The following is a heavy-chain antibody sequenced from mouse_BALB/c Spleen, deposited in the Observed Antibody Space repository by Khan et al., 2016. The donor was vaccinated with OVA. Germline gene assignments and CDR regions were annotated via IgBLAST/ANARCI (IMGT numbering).Heavy chain of an antibody. CDR3: ARIPTFITTALDY. Sequence: EVKLEVSGGGLVQPGGSLKLSCAASGFTFSSNTMSWVRQTPEKRLEWVAYITNGGGNTYYPDTVKGRFTISRDNAKNTLYLQMSSLKSEDTAMYYCARIPTFITTALDYWGQGTSVTVSS. V-gene: IGHV5-12-2*01. J-gene: IGHJ4*01. CDR1: GFTFSSNT. CDR2: ITNGGGNT. D-gene: IGHD1-2*01.